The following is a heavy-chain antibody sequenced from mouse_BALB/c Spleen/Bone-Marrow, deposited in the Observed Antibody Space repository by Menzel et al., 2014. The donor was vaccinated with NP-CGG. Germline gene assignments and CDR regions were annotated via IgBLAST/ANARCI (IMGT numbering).Heavy chain of an antibody. J-gene: IGHJ3*01. CDR2: ISCYNGAT. V-gene: IGHV1S34*01. D-gene: IGHD2-4*01. CDR3: ASPIYYDSWFAC. CDR1: GYSFTGYY. Sequence: LVKTGASVKISCKASGYSFTGYYIHWVKQSHGKSLEWIGYISCYNGATSYNQKFKGKATFTVDTSSSTAYVQFNSLTSEDSAVYYCASPIYYDSWFACWGQGTLVTVSA.